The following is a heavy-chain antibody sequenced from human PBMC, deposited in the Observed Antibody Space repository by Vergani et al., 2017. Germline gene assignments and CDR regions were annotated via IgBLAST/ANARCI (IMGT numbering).Heavy chain of an antibody. CDR1: GHIFTDQY. D-gene: IGHD3-22*01. CDR2: ISPNSGGT. Sequence: QVQLVQSGAEVKKPGASVKVSCKASGHIFTDQYIHWVRQAPGQGLEYMGWISPNSGGTNYAQKFQGRVTMTRDTSISTDYMELSNLRSDDTAVYYCARGQGVYYDTTGYFNWCDPWGQGTLVTVSS. V-gene: IGHV1-2*02. J-gene: IGHJ5*02. CDR3: ARGQGVYYDTTGYFNWCDP.